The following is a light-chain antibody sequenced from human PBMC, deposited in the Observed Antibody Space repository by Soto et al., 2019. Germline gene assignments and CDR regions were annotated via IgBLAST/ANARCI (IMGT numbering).Light chain of an antibody. Sequence: QSALTQPASVSGSAGQSITISCSGTMRDVGAYNLVSWYQQHPGTAPKLIIYEVHNRPSGISSRFSGSRSGNTASLTISGLQSEDEGDYYCSAYTARSTLVFGGGTKVTVL. CDR1: MRDVGAYNL. J-gene: IGLJ3*02. CDR2: EVH. V-gene: IGLV2-14*01. CDR3: SAYTARSTLV.